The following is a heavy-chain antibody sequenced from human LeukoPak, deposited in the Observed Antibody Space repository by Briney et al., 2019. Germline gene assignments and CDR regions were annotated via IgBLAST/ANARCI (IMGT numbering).Heavy chain of an antibody. D-gene: IGHD2-21*01. V-gene: IGHV4-59*08. Sequence: SETLSLTCTVSGGSISSYSWSWIRQPPGKGLEWMGYIYYSGSTNYNPSLKSRVTISVDTSKNQFSLRVSSVTAADTAVYYCARHLNNCGDDCYIFDYWGQGTLVTVSS. CDR2: IYYSGST. CDR3: ARHLNNCGDDCYIFDY. J-gene: IGHJ4*02. CDR1: GGSISSYS.